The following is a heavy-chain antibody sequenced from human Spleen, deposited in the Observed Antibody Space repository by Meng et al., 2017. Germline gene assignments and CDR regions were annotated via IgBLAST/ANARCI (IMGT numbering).Heavy chain of an antibody. Sequence: GSLRLSCAVSGYSISSGYYWGWIRQPPGKGLEWMGSIYHSGSTYYNPSLKSRVTISVDTSKNQFSLKLSSVTAADTAVYYCARDLDSRGGSSFIFDYWGQGTLVTVSS. CDR1: GYSISSGYY. V-gene: IGHV4-38-2*02. D-gene: IGHD6-6*01. J-gene: IGHJ4*02. CDR2: IYHSGST. CDR3: ARDLDSRGGSSFIFDY.